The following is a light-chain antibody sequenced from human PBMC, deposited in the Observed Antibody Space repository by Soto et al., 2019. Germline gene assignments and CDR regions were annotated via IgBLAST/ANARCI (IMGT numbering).Light chain of an antibody. CDR1: QAISTW. Sequence: DIQMTQSPSSVSASVGDRVTITCRASQAISTWLAWYQQKPGKAPRLLIYAASNLQTGVPSRFSGSGSGTDFTLTISSLQPEDFATYYCQQANSFPRTFGQGTKVEIK. V-gene: IGKV1D-12*01. CDR2: AAS. J-gene: IGKJ1*01. CDR3: QQANSFPRT.